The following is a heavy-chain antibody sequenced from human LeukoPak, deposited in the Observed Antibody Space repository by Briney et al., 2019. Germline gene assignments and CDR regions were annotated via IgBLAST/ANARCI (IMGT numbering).Heavy chain of an antibody. D-gene: IGHD2-2*01. V-gene: IGHV4-39*07. CDR1: GGSISSSSYY. CDR2: IYYSGST. Sequence: SETLSLTCTVSGGSISSSSYYWGWIRQPPGKGLEWIGSIYYSGSTYYNPSLKSRVTISVDTSKNQFSLKLSSVTAADTAVYYCARTTEYCSSTSCYQYWFDPWGQGTLVTVSS. CDR3: ARTTEYCSSTSCYQYWFDP. J-gene: IGHJ5*02.